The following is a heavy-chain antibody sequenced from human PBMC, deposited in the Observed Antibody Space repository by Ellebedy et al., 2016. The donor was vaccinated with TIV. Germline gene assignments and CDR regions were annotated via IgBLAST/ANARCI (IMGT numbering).Heavy chain of an antibody. J-gene: IGHJ4*02. V-gene: IGHV5-51*01. D-gene: IGHD3-10*01. CDR2: VSPDDSSN. CDR3: ARLPYYYASGTYSPFDF. Sequence: GGSLRLXXKGSGYTFPNYLIAWVRQMPGKGLEWMGIVSPDDSSNNISPSFQGRVTISADKSSSTAYLQWSSLKASDTAMYFCARLPYYYASGTYSPFDFWGQGTLVTVSS. CDR1: GYTFPNYL.